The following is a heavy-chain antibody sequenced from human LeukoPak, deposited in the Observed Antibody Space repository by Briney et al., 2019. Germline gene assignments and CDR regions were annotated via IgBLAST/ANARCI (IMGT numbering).Heavy chain of an antibody. CDR3: ARDLGLQLERRYYYYYYGMDV. J-gene: IGHJ6*02. D-gene: IGHD1-1*01. V-gene: IGHV1-69*13. Sequence: SVKVSCKASGGTFSSYAISWVRQAPGQGLEWMGGIIPIFGTANYAQKFQGRVTITADESTSTAYMELSSLRSEDTAVYYCARDLGLQLERRYYYYYYGMDVWGQGTTVTVSS. CDR1: GGTFSSYA. CDR2: IIPIFGTA.